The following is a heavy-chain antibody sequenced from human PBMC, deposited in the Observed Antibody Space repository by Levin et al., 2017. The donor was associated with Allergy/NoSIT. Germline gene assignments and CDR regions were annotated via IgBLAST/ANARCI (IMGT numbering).Heavy chain of an antibody. CDR2: INAGNGYT. J-gene: IGHJ4*02. Sequence: GASVKVSCKASGYTFYTYAMHWVRQAPGQRLEWMGWINAGNGYTEYSQRFQGRVSFTRDTSASTAYMELSSLTSEDTAVYYCARDERRSNGDYLGLDYWGQGNLVTVSS. CDR1: GYTFYTYA. V-gene: IGHV1-3*01. CDR3: ARDERRSNGDYLGLDY. D-gene: IGHD4-17*01.